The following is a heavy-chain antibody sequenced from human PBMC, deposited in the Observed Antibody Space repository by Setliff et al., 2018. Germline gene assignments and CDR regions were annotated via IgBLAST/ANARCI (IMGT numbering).Heavy chain of an antibody. Sequence: AGGSLRLSCAASGFTFTNYIIHWVRQAPGKGLEWVANIKQDGSEKYYVDSVKGRFTISRDNAKNSLYLQMNSLRAEDTAVYYCSKDRDYTGVGLYYGMDVWGQGTTVTVSS. CDR2: IKQDGSEK. J-gene: IGHJ6*02. CDR1: GFTFTNYI. CDR3: SKDRDYTGVGLYYGMDV. V-gene: IGHV3-7*01. D-gene: IGHD4-4*01.